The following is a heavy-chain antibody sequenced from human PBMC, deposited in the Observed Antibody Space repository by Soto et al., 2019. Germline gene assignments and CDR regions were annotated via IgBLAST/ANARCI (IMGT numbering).Heavy chain of an antibody. CDR1: GGSISSGGYY. Sequence: SETLSLTCTVSGGSISSGGYYWSWIRQHPGKGLEWIGYIYYSGSTYYNPSLKSRVTISVDTSKNQFSLKLSSVTAADTAVYYCASGPRYDSSGYYKYYFDYWGQGTLVTVSS. CDR2: IYYSGST. J-gene: IGHJ4*02. V-gene: IGHV4-31*03. CDR3: ASGPRYDSSGYYKYYFDY. D-gene: IGHD3-22*01.